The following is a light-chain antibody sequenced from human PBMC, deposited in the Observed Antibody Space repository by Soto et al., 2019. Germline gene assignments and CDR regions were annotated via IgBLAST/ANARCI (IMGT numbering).Light chain of an antibody. Sequence: EIVLTQSPATLSLSPGERATLSCRASQRVSSYLAWYQQKPGHAPRLLIYDASNRATGIPARFSGSGSGTAFTLTISRLEPEDFAVYYCQQRSNWPPLFTFGHGTKVDIK. CDR1: QRVSSY. CDR3: QQRSNWPPLFT. J-gene: IGKJ3*01. V-gene: IGKV3-11*01. CDR2: DAS.